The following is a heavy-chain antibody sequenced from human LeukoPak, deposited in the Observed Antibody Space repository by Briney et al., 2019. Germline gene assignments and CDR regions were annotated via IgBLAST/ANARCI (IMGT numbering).Heavy chain of an antibody. CDR2: ISAYNGNT. J-gene: IGHJ4*02. CDR1: GYTFTSYG. Sequence: GASVKVSCKASGYTFTSYGISWVRQAPGQGLEWMGWISAYNGNTNYAQKLQGRVTMTTDTSTSTAYMELSSLRSEDTAVYYCARDRTHYYDSSGYYYESGYWGQGTLVTVSS. D-gene: IGHD3-22*01. CDR3: ARDRTHYYDSSGYYYESGY. V-gene: IGHV1-18*01.